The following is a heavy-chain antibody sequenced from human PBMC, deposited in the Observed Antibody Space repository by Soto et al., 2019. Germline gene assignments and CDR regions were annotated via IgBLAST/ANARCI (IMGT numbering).Heavy chain of an antibody. J-gene: IGHJ6*03. D-gene: IGHD4-17*01. CDR3: ARSIYGGREKYYYYFYMDV. V-gene: IGHV3-74*01. CDR1: GFTFSSYW. Sequence: SLRLSCAASGFTFSSYWMHWVRQAPGKGLVWVSRINSDGSSTSYADSVKGRFTISRDNAKNTLYLQMNSLRAEDTAVYYCARSIYGGREKYYYYFYMDVWGKGTTVTVSS. CDR2: INSDGSST.